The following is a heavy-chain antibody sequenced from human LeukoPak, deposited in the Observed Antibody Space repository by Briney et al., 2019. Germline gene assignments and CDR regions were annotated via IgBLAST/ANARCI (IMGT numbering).Heavy chain of an antibody. CDR3: ARMARDDLKTIFGVVTFNYFDY. CDR2: IYTSGST. CDR1: GGSISSYY. J-gene: IGHJ4*02. V-gene: IGHV4-4*07. Sequence: SETLFLTCTVSGGSISSYYWSWIRQPAGKGLEWIGRIYTSGSTNYNPSLKSRVTMSVDTSKNQFSLKLSSVTAADTAVYYCARMARDDLKTIFGVVTFNYFDYWGQGTLVTVSS. D-gene: IGHD3-3*01.